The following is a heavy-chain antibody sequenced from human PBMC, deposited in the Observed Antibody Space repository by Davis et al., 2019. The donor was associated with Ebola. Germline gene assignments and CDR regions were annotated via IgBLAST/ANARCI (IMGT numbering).Heavy chain of an antibody. Sequence: MPSETLSLTCTVSGGSISSSSYYWGWIRQPPGKGLEWIGSIYYSGSTYYNPSLKSRVTISEDTSKNQFSLKLSSVTAADTAVYYCARGGAYYDFWSGYSHWFDPWGQGTLVTVSS. CDR3: ARGGAYYDFWSGYSHWFDP. J-gene: IGHJ5*02. CDR1: GGSISSSSYY. CDR2: IYYSGST. D-gene: IGHD3-3*01. V-gene: IGHV4-39*01.